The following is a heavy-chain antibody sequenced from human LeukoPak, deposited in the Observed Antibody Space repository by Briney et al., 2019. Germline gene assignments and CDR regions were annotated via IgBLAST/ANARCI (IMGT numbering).Heavy chain of an antibody. CDR1: GFTFSNYW. CDR2: ISSSGSTI. Sequence: GGSLRLSCEVSGFTFSNYWMTWVRQAPGKGLEWVSYISSSGSTIYYADSVKGRFTISRDNAKNSLYLQMNSLRAEDTAVYYCAELGITMIGGVWGKGTTVTISS. CDR3: AELGITMIGGV. V-gene: IGHV3-48*04. J-gene: IGHJ6*04. D-gene: IGHD3-10*02.